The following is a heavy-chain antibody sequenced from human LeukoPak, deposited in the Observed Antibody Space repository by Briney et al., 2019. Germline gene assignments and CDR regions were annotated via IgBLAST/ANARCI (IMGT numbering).Heavy chain of an antibody. Sequence: PGGSLRLSCAASGFTFSNAWMSWVRQAPGKGLEWVGRIKSKTDGGTTDYAAPVKGRFTISRDDSKNTLYLQMNSLKTEDTAVYYCTTDPNFFWSVDYWGQGTLVTVSS. D-gene: IGHD3-3*01. J-gene: IGHJ4*02. CDR2: IKSKTDGGTT. CDR1: GFTFSNAW. V-gene: IGHV3-15*01. CDR3: TTDPNFFWSVDY.